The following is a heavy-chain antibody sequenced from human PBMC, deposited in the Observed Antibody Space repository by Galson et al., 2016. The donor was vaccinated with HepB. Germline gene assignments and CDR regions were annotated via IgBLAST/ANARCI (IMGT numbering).Heavy chain of an antibody. CDR3: ARAEFYKSPGGGNWFDL. CDR1: GYTFTSYG. D-gene: IGHD1-1*01. J-gene: IGHJ5*02. V-gene: IGHV1-18*01. CDR2: IETNSLKT. Sequence: SVKVSCKASGYTFTSYGITWVRQAPGQGLEWLAWIETNSLKTNYAQNLQGRVTLTTETSASTAYMELRSLRSDDTAVYYCARAEFYKSPGGGNWFDLWGPGTLVTSPQ.